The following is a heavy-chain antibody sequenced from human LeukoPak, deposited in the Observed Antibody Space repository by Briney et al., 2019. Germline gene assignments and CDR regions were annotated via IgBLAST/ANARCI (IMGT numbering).Heavy chain of an antibody. CDR3: AKYCSTTSCHHYGMDV. CDR2: FDPEDGET. CDR1: GYTLTELS. J-gene: IGHJ6*02. D-gene: IGHD2-2*01. Sequence: GASVKVSCKVSGYTLTELSMHWVRQAPGKGLEWMGGFDPEDGETIYAQKFQGRVTMTEGTSTDTAYMELSSLRSEDTAVYFCAKYCSTTSCHHYGMDVWGQGTTVTVSS. V-gene: IGHV1-24*01.